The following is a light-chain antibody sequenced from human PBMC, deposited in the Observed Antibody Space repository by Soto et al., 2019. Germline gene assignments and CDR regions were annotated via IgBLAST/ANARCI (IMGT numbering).Light chain of an antibody. CDR1: QDIRND. Sequence: AIQMTQSPSSLSASVGDRVTITCRASQDIRNDLGWYQQKPGKTPKLLIFAASSLQSGVPSRFRGSGSGTDFTLTFSSLQPEDFATYYCLQDFNYPWTFGQGTKVEIE. CDR3: LQDFNYPWT. CDR2: AAS. J-gene: IGKJ1*01. V-gene: IGKV1-6*01.